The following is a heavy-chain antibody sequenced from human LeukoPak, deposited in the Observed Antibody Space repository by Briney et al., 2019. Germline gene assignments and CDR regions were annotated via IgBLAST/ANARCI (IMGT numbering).Heavy chain of an antibody. CDR1: GFTFSDYY. CDR3: ATAARRGIFDY. V-gene: IGHV3-66*01. Sequence: PGGSLRLSCAASGFTFSDYYMSWIRQAPGKGLEWVSLIYSGGSTYYADSVKGRFTISRDNSKNTLYLQMNSLRAEDTAVYSCATAARRGIFDYWGQGTLVTVSS. J-gene: IGHJ4*02. CDR2: IYSGGST.